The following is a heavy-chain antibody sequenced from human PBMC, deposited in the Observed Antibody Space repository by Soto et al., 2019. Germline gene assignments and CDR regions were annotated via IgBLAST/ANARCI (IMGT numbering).Heavy chain of an antibody. V-gene: IGHV4-34*01. Sequence: QVQLQQWGAGLLKPSETLSLTCAVYGGSFSGYYWSWIRQPPGKGLEWIGEINHSGSTNYNPSLKSRVTISVDTSKNQFSLKLSSVTAADTAVYYCARSPMIVVVNPTKTRGNAFDIWGQGTMVTVSS. CDR3: ARSPMIVVVNPTKTRGNAFDI. D-gene: IGHD3-22*01. J-gene: IGHJ3*02. CDR1: GGSFSGYY. CDR2: INHSGST.